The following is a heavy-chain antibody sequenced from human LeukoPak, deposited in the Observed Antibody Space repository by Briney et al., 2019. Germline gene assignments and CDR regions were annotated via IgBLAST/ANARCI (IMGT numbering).Heavy chain of an antibody. CDR2: IDSDGSRT. CDR3: ARDTPYYYDTPGFDY. D-gene: IGHD3-22*01. J-gene: IGHJ4*02. V-gene: IGHV3-74*01. CDR1: GFTFSSHW. Sequence: PGGSLRLSCVASGFTFSSHWMHWVRQAPGKGPVWVSRIDSDGSRTTSADSVKGRFIISRDNAKNTLYLEMNSLGVDDTAVYYCARDTPYYYDTPGFDYWGQGTLVTVSS.